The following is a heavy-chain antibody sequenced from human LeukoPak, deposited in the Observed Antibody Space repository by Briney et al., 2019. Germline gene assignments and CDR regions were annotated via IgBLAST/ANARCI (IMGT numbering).Heavy chain of an antibody. V-gene: IGHV4-59*01. CDR3: ARDRGPYYYGSGSPIDY. J-gene: IGHJ4*02. CDR1: GGSISSYY. D-gene: IGHD3-10*01. Sequence: SETLSLTCTVSGGSISSYYWSWIRQPPGKGLEWIGYIYYSRSTNYNPSLKSRVTISVDTSKNQFSLKLSSVTAADTAVYYCARDRGPYYYGSGSPIDYWGQGTLVTVSS. CDR2: IYYSRST.